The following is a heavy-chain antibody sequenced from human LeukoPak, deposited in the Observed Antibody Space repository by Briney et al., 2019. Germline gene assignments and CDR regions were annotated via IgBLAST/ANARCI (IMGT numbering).Heavy chain of an antibody. CDR3: AREILIRGGGGKYFDS. CDR1: GFTFSSYG. V-gene: IGHV3-33*01. D-gene: IGHD1-26*01. Sequence: GGSPRLSCAASGFTFSSYGMHWVRQAPGKGLEWVANIWYDGSNKYYADSVKGRLTISRDNSKNTLYLQMNSLRAEDTAVYYCAREILIRGGGGKYFDSWGQGTLVTVSS. CDR2: IWYDGSNK. J-gene: IGHJ4*02.